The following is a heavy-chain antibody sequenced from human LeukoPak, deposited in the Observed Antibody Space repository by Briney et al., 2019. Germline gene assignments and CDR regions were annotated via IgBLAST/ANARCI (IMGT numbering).Heavy chain of an antibody. Sequence: SETLSLTCTVSGGSISSGGYYWSWIRQRPGKGLEWIGYIYYSGSTYYNPSLKSRVTISVDTSKNQFSLKLSSVTAADTAVYYCAREDSSGYFCDYWGQGTLVTVSS. CDR2: IYYSGST. J-gene: IGHJ4*02. D-gene: IGHD3-22*01. CDR3: AREDSSGYFCDY. CDR1: GGSISSGGYY. V-gene: IGHV4-31*03.